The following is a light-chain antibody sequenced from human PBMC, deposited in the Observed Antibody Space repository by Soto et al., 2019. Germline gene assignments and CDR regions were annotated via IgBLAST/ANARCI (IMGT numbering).Light chain of an antibody. CDR2: GAS. CDR3: QQYDSSPRT. Sequence: EIVLTQSPGTLSLSPGERATLSCRASQSISSSYLAWYQQKPGQAPRLLIYGASSRATGIPDRFSGSGSGTDFTLTINRPEPEDFAVYYCQQYDSSPRTFGQGTKVDIK. J-gene: IGKJ1*01. V-gene: IGKV3-20*01. CDR1: QSISSSY.